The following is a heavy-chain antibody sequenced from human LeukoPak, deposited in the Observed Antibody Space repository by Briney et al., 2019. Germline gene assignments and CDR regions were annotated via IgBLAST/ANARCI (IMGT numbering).Heavy chain of an antibody. V-gene: IGHV4-34*09. J-gene: IGHJ6*02. CDR2: INHSGST. CDR1: GGSFSGYY. Sequence: SETLSLTCAVFGGSFSGYYWSWIRQPPGKGPEWIGEINHSGSTNYNPSLKSRVTISVDTSKNQFSLKLSSVTAADTAVYYCATRSIAARPGHYYYGMDVWGQGTTVTVSS. D-gene: IGHD6-6*01. CDR3: ATRSIAARPGHYYYGMDV.